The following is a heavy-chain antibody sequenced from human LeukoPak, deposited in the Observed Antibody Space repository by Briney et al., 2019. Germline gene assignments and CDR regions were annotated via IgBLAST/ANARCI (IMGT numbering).Heavy chain of an antibody. D-gene: IGHD2-2*01. Sequence: GGSLRLSCAASGFTFSSYWMHWVRQAPGKGLVWVSRINSDGSSTSYADSVKGRFTISRDNAKNTLYLQMNSLRAEDTAVYYCAKAYCSSTSCYPYYYYYYMDVWGKGTTVTVSS. CDR3: AKAYCSSTSCYPYYYYYYMDV. V-gene: IGHV3-74*01. CDR1: GFTFSSYW. CDR2: INSDGSST. J-gene: IGHJ6*03.